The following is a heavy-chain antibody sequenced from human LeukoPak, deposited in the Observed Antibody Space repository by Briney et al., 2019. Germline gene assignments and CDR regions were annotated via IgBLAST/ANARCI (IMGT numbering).Heavy chain of an antibody. D-gene: IGHD2-15*01. Sequence: GGSLRLSCAASGFTFSSYAMSWVRQAPGKGLEWVSAISGSGGSTYYADSVKGRFTISRDNSKNTLYLQMNSLRAEDTAVYYCAKGERYCSGGSCWSYDYWGQGTLVTVSS. CDR2: ISGSGGST. J-gene: IGHJ4*02. CDR1: GFTFSSYA. V-gene: IGHV3-23*01. CDR3: AKGERYCSGGSCWSYDY.